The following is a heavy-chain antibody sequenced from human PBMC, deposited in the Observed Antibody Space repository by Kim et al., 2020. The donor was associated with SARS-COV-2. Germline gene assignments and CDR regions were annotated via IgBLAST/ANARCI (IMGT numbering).Heavy chain of an antibody. D-gene: IGHD3-10*01. Sequence: ADSVKGRFTISRDNAKNSLYLQMNSLRAEDTAVYYCARVLGGSVWGAFDIWGQGTMVTVSS. CDR3: ARVLGGSVWGAFDI. J-gene: IGHJ3*02. V-gene: IGHV3-11*05.